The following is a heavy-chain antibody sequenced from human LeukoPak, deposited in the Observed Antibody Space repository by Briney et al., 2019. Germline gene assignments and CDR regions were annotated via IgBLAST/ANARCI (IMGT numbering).Heavy chain of an antibody. CDR3: ARPYFYDSSAYSAY. Sequence: PGGSLRLSCAASGFTVSSNYMSWVRQAPGKGLEWVSSISSSSSYIYYADSVKGRFTISRDNAKNSLFLQMNSLRAEDTAVYYCARPYFYDSSAYSAYWGQGTLVTVSS. D-gene: IGHD3-22*01. CDR1: GFTVSSNY. CDR2: ISSSSSYI. J-gene: IGHJ4*02. V-gene: IGHV3-21*01.